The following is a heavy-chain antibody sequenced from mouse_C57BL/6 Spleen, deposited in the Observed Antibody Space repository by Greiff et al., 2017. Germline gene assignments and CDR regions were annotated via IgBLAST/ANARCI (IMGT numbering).Heavy chain of an antibody. CDR1: GYTFTDYY. CDR3: ARSEVYDGYPY. D-gene: IGHD2-3*01. V-gene: IGHV1-76*01. Sequence: QVHLKQSGAELVRPGASVKLSCKASGYTFTDYYINWVRQRPGQGLEWIARIYPGSGNTYYNEKFKGKATLTAEKSSSTAYMQLSSLTSEDSAVYFCARSEVYDGYPYWGQGTTLTVSS. CDR2: IYPGSGNT. J-gene: IGHJ2*01.